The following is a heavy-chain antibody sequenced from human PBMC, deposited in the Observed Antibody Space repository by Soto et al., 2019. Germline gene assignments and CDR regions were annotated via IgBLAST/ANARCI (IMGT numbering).Heavy chain of an antibody. CDR2: IYYSGST. Sequence: PSETLSLTCTVSGGSISSGGYYWSWIRQHPGKGLEWIGYIYYSGSTYYNPSLKSRVTISVDTSKNQFSLKLSSVTAADTAVYYCARVTYYYGSGSYSGLYYFDYWGQGTLVTV. J-gene: IGHJ4*02. CDR1: GGSISSGGYY. CDR3: ARVTYYYGSGSYSGLYYFDY. V-gene: IGHV4-31*03. D-gene: IGHD3-10*01.